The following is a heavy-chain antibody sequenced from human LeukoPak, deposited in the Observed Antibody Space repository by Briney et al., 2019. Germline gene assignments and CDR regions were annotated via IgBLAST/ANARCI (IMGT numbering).Heavy chain of an antibody. CDR3: ARGVNWIDP. CDR2: ISYSGTT. D-gene: IGHD6-13*01. J-gene: IGHJ5*02. V-gene: IGHV4-59*01. CDR1: GGSISSYY. Sequence: SETLSLTCTVSGGSISSYYWSWIRQPPGKGLEWIGYISYSGTTNYNPSLKSRVTISIGTSKNQFSLKLSSVTAADTAVYYCARGVNWIDPWGQGTLVTVSS.